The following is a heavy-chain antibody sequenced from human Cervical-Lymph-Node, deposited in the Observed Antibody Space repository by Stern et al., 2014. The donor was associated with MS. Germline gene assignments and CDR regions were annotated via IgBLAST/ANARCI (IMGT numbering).Heavy chain of an antibody. CDR1: GFSLSTSGVG. CDR2: MYWSDDK. J-gene: IGHJ4*02. D-gene: IGHD4-17*01. V-gene: IGHV2-5*01. Sequence: SGPTLVKPTQTLTLTCTFSGFSLSTSGVGVGWIRQPPGKALEWLALMYWSDDKYYSPSLKNRLTITKDPSKNQVVLTLTNMDPVDTATYYCPRALYGDYFDYWGQGSLVTVSS. CDR3: PRALYGDYFDY.